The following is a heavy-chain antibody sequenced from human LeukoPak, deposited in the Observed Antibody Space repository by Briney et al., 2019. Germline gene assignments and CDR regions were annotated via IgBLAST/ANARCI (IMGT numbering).Heavy chain of an antibody. CDR3: ARDREPLSGWTPDFDY. CDR2: INPNSGGT. V-gene: IGHV1-2*02. CDR1: GYTFTSYF. J-gene: IGHJ4*02. D-gene: IGHD6-19*01. Sequence: ASVKVSCKASGYTFTSYFIHWVRQAPGQGLEWMGWINPNSGGTNYAQKFQGRVTMTRDTSISTAYMELSRLRSDDTAVYYCARDREPLSGWTPDFDYWGQGTLVTVSS.